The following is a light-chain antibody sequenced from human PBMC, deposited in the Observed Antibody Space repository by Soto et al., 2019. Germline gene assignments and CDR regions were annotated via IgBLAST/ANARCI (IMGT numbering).Light chain of an antibody. CDR3: QQSYSNPYT. Sequence: DIPMTQSPSSLSASVGDRVTIACRASQSVTRYLNWYRQRPGKAPELLIYFAATLQSGVPSRISASGSGTDFTLTISSLQPEDFATYFCQQSYSNPYTFGQGTKLDLK. CDR1: QSVTRY. CDR2: FAA. J-gene: IGKJ2*01. V-gene: IGKV1-39*01.